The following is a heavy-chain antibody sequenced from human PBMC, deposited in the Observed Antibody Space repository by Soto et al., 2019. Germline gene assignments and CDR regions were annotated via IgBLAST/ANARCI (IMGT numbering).Heavy chain of an antibody. Sequence: QVQLVQSGAEVKKPGSSVKVSCKASGGTFSSYAISWVRQAPGQGLEWMGGIIPIFGTANYAQKFQGRVKITADESTSTAYMGVGSLGSEDTAGYYCGGGGGIVATPGIGFDYWGQGTLVTVSS. CDR1: GGTFSSYA. D-gene: IGHD5-12*01. CDR2: IIPIFGTA. V-gene: IGHV1-69*01. CDR3: GGGGGIVATPGIGFDY. J-gene: IGHJ4*02.